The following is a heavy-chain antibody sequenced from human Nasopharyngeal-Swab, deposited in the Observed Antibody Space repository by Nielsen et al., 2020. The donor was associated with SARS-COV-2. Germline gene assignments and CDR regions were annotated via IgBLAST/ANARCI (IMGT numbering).Heavy chain of an antibody. V-gene: IGHV1-18*01. CDR2: ISAYNGNT. J-gene: IGHJ3*02. CDR1: GYTFTSYG. D-gene: IGHD2-2*01. CDR3: ESNPLYCSSTSCYHDAFDI. Sequence: ASVKVSCKASGYTFTSYGISWVRQAPGQGLEWMGWISAYNGNTNYAQKLQGRVTMTTDTSTSTAYMELRSLRSDDTAVYYCESNPLYCSSTSCYHDAFDIWGQGTMVTV.